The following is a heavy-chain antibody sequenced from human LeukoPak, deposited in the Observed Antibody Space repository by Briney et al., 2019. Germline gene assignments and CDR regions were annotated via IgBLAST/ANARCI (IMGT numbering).Heavy chain of an antibody. V-gene: IGHV4-30-4*01. J-gene: IGHJ4*02. Sequence: SETLSLTCTVSGGSISSGDYYWSWIRQPPGKGLEWIGYIYYSGSTYYNPSLKSRVTISVDTSKNQFSLKLSSATAADTAVYYCAIYDSSGYYPLLDYWGQGTLVTVSS. CDR1: GGSISSGDYY. CDR3: AIYDSSGYYPLLDY. CDR2: IYYSGST. D-gene: IGHD3-22*01.